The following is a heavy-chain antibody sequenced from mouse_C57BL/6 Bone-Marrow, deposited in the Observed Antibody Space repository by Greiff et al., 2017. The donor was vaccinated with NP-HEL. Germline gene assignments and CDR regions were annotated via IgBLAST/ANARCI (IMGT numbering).Heavy chain of an antibody. D-gene: IGHD1-1*01. CDR3: ARGDYYGSGGAMDY. Sequence: EVQLVESEGGLVQPGSSMKLSCTASGFTFSDYYMAWVRQVPEKGLEWVANINYDGSSTYYLDSLKSRFIISRDNAKNILYLQMSSLKSEDTATYYCARGDYYGSGGAMDYWGQGTSVTVSS. J-gene: IGHJ4*01. CDR2: INYDGSST. V-gene: IGHV5-16*01. CDR1: GFTFSDYY.